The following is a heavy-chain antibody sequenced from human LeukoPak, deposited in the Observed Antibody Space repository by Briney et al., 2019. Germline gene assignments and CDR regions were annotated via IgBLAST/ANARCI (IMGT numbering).Heavy chain of an antibody. Sequence: SETLSLTCTVSGGSISSYYWSWIRQPPGKGLEWVGYIYYSGSTNYNPSLKSRVTISVDTSKNQFSLKLSSVTAADTAVYYCARTGGDYYFDYWGQGTLVTVSS. D-gene: IGHD2-21*02. V-gene: IGHV4-59*01. CDR3: ARTGGDYYFDY. CDR2: IYYSGST. J-gene: IGHJ4*02. CDR1: GGSISSYY.